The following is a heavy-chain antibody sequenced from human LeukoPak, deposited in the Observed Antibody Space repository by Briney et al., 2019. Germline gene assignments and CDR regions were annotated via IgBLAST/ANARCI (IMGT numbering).Heavy chain of an antibody. J-gene: IGHJ4*02. Sequence: GGCLRLSCAASGFTFSSYSMNWVRQAPGKGLEWVSSISSSSSYIYYADSVKGRFTISRDNAKNSLYLQMNSLRAEDTAVYYCARATYYYDSSGLEFFDYWGQGTLVTVSS. V-gene: IGHV3-21*01. CDR2: ISSSSSYI. CDR1: GFTFSSYS. D-gene: IGHD3-22*01. CDR3: ARATYYYDSSGLEFFDY.